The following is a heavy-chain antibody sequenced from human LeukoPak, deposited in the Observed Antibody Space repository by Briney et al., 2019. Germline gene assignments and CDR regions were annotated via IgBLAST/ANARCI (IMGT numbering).Heavy chain of an antibody. J-gene: IGHJ4*02. V-gene: IGHV4-34*01. CDR3: ARDAYYYDSSGYYLLDY. CDR1: GGSFSGYY. Sequence: PSETLSLTCAVYGGSFSGYYWSWIRQPPGKGLEWIGEINHSGSTNYNPSLKSRVTISVDTSKNLFSLKLSSVTAADTAVYYCARDAYYYDSSGYYLLDYWGQGTLVTVSS. CDR2: INHSGST. D-gene: IGHD3-22*01.